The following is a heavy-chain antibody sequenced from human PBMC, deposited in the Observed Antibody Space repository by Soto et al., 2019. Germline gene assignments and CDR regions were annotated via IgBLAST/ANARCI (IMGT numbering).Heavy chain of an antibody. J-gene: IGHJ5*02. D-gene: IGHD3-10*01. CDR1: GYSFTTYW. CDR2: IYPGDSDT. V-gene: IGHV5-51*01. CDR3: ASFMVRGLQGGFDP. Sequence: PGESLKISCQASGYSFTTYWISWVRQMPGKGLEWMGIIYPGDSDTRYSPSFQGQVTISADKSVSTAYLQWSSLRASDSALYYCASFMVRGLQGGFDPWGQGTLVTVSS.